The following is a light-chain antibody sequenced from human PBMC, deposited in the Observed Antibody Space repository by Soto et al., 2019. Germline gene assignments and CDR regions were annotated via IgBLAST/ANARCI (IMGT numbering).Light chain of an antibody. J-gene: IGKJ2*01. CDR3: QQSYSTPNT. V-gene: IGKV1-39*01. CDR1: QSISSY. CDR2: AAS. Sequence: DIQMTQSPSSLSASGGDRVTITCRASQSISSYLNWYQQKPGKAPKLLIYAASSLQSGVPSRFSGSGSGTDFTLPISSLQPEDFATYYGQQSYSTPNTFGQGTKLEIK.